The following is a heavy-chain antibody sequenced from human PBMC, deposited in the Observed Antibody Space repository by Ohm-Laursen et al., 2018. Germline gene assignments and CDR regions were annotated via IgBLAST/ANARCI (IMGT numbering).Heavy chain of an antibody. D-gene: IGHD3-3*01. J-gene: IGHJ6*02. Sequence: ASVKVSCKASGYTFTSYYMHWVRQAPGQGLEWMGWMNPNSGNTGYAQKFQGRVTMTRNTSISTAYMELSSLRSEDTAVYYCARGLFYDFWSGYAYGMDVWGQGTTVTVSS. CDR2: MNPNSGNT. CDR1: GYTFTSYY. CDR3: ARGLFYDFWSGYAYGMDV. V-gene: IGHV1-8*02.